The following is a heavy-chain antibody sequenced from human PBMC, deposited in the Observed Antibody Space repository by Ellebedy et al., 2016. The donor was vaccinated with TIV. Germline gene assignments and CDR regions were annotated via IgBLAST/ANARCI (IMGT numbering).Heavy chain of an antibody. D-gene: IGHD5-24*01. V-gene: IGHV3-23*01. Sequence: GESLKISXAASGFTFSSYAMSWVRQAPGKGLEWVSAISGSGGSTYYADSVKGRFTISRDNSKNTLYLQMNSLRAEDTAVYYCAKGRRRDGYNFWYFDLWGRGTLVTVSS. CDR1: GFTFSSYA. CDR2: ISGSGGST. CDR3: AKGRRRDGYNFWYFDL. J-gene: IGHJ2*01.